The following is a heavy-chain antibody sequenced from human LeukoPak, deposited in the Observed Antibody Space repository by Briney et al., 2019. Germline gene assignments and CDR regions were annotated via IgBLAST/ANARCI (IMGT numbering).Heavy chain of an antibody. CDR1: GGSISSSSYY. D-gene: IGHD6-19*01. V-gene: IGHV4-61*05. J-gene: IGHJ5*02. CDR2: IYYSGST. Sequence: PSETLSLTCTVSGGSISSSSYYWGWIRQPPGKGLEWIGYIYYSGSTNYNPSLKSRVTISVDTSRNQFFLNLSSVTAADTAVYYCARATAGTGNWFDPWGQGTLVTVSS. CDR3: ARATAGTGNWFDP.